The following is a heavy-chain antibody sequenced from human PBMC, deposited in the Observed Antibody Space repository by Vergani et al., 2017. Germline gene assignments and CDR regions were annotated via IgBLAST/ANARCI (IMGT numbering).Heavy chain of an antibody. CDR1: GFTFSSYS. Sequence: EVQLVESGGGLVKRGGSLRLSCAASGFTFSSYSMNWVRQAPGKGLEWVSSISSSSSYIHYSDSLKGRFTISRDNTKNSLYLQMNSLRAEDTAVYYCARDGSSSSGVYYYYYMDVWGKGTTVTVSS. J-gene: IGHJ6*03. D-gene: IGHD6-6*01. CDR2: ISSSSSYI. V-gene: IGHV3-21*01. CDR3: ARDGSSSSGVYYYYYMDV.